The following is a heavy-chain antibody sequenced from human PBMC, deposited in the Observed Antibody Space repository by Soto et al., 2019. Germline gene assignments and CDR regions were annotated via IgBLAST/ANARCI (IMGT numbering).Heavy chain of an antibody. CDR1: GYSFTRHW. CDR2: IYPADSDA. J-gene: IGHJ4*02. CDR3: ERHDIVTAPVRGLYFDS. Sequence: PGESLKISCKADGYSFTRHWIGWVRQVPGRGLEWVAVIYPADSDARYSPSFRGRGTISVDISINTVYLQWRSLKASDTAIYFCERHDIVTAPVRGLYFDSWGQGTPVTVSS. D-gene: IGHD2-15*01. V-gene: IGHV5-51*01.